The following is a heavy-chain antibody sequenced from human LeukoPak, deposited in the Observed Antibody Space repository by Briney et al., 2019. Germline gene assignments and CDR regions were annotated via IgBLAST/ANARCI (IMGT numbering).Heavy chain of an antibody. CDR3: ARSAVATAAGLDY. J-gene: IGHJ4*02. CDR1: GGSISNYY. V-gene: IGHV4-59*01. Sequence: SETLSLTCTISGGSISNYYGSWIRQPPGKGLXXIGYISYSGFTKYNPSLQSRVTISVDTSKNQFSLKLSSVTAADTAMYYCARSAVATAAGLDYWGQGTLVTVSS. CDR2: ISYSGFT. D-gene: IGHD4-23*01.